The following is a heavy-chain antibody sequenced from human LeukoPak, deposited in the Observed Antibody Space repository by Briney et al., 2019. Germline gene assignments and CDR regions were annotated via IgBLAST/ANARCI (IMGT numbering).Heavy chain of an antibody. Sequence: ASVKVSCKASGYTFTSNDINWVRQATGQGLEWMGWMNPNSGNTGYAQKFQGRVAMTRNTSISTAYMELSSLRSEDTAVYYCARGTVCGSGGKCSGSWYYDYWGQGTLITVSS. CDR3: ARGTVCGSGGKCSGSWYYDY. D-gene: IGHD6-13*01. CDR1: GYTFTSND. CDR2: MNPNSGNT. J-gene: IGHJ4*02. V-gene: IGHV1-8*01.